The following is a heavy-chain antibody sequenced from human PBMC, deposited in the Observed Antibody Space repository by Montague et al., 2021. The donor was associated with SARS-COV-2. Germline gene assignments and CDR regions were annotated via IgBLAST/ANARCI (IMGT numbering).Heavy chain of an antibody. CDR3: ARENTVTTFGGPYYIDS. D-gene: IGHD4-17*01. Sequence: SETLSLTCIVAGSSVRSYYWSWIRQPPGKGLEWIGYIYDGGSTXXXPSXXXRVTISVDTSKDQFSLKLSSVTAADTAVYYCARENTVTTFGGPYYIDSWGQGTLVTVPA. J-gene: IGHJ4*02. V-gene: IGHV4-59*02. CDR2: IYDGGST. CDR1: GSSVRSYY.